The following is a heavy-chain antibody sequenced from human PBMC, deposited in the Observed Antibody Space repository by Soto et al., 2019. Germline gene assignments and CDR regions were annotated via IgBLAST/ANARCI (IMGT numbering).Heavy chain of an antibody. J-gene: IGHJ4*02. V-gene: IGHV4-31*03. CDR1: GGSISSGGYY. CDR2: IYYSGST. Sequence: PSETLSLTCTVSGGSISSGGYYWSWIRQHPGKGLEWIGYIYYSGSTYYNPSLKSRVTISVDTSKNQFSLKLSSVTAADTAVYYCARSSKSTVTPFDYGGQGTLVTVSS. D-gene: IGHD4-17*01. CDR3: ARSSKSTVTPFDY.